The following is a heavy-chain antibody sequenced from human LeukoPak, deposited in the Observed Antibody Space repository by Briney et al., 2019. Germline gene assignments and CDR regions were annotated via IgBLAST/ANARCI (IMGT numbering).Heavy chain of an antibody. CDR2: IYHSGST. D-gene: IGHD6-19*01. CDR1: GGSISSGGYS. Sequence: SQTLSLTCAVSGGSISSGGYSWSWIRQPPGKGLEWIGYIYHSGSTYYNPSLKSRVTISVDTSKNQFSLKLSSVTAADTAVYYCASPSTIGYSSAWYVLADAFDIWGQGTMVTVSS. V-gene: IGHV4-30-2*01. CDR3: ASPSTIGYSSAWYVLADAFDI. J-gene: IGHJ3*02.